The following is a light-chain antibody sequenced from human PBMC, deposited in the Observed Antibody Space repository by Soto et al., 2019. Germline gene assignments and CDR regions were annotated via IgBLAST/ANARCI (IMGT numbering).Light chain of an antibody. CDR2: EVS. V-gene: IGLV2-8*01. J-gene: IGLJ3*02. Sequence: QSALTQPPSASGSPGQSVTISCTGTSSDVGYYNYVSWYQQHPGKAPKLMIYEVSKRPSGVPARFSGSKSGNTASLTVSGLQAEDEADYYCYSYAGSNIGVFGGGTKLTVL. CDR1: SSDVGYYNY. CDR3: YSYAGSNIGV.